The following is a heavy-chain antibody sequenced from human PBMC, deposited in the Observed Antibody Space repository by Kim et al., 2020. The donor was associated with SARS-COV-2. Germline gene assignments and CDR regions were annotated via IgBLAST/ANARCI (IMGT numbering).Heavy chain of an antibody. CDR1: GFTFSDYY. V-gene: IGHV3-11*03. Sequence: GGSLRLSCAASGFTFSDYYMSWVRQAPGKGLEWLSYISSSGTYTNYADSVKGRFTVSRDNAKNSLYLQMNSLRVEDTAVYYCATIRNGWQSYHYFDNWGHGTLVTVSS. CDR3: ATIRNGWQSYHYFDN. J-gene: IGHJ4*01. D-gene: IGHD3-10*01. CDR2: ISSSGTYT.